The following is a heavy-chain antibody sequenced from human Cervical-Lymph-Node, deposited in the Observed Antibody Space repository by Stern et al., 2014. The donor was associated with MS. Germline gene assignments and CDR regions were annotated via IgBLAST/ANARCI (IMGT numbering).Heavy chain of an antibody. CDR3: ARDLGWSNYFDY. CDR1: GYTFTNYY. CDR2: INPKGGST. Sequence: VQLVQSGAEVKKPGASVKVSCTASGYTFTNYYMHWVRQAPGQGLEWMGIINPKGGSTNYTQKFQGRVTMTRDTSTTTVYMELSSLSSEDTAVYYCARDLGWSNYFDYWGQGTLVTVSS. D-gene: IGHD6-19*01. J-gene: IGHJ4*02. V-gene: IGHV1-46*01.